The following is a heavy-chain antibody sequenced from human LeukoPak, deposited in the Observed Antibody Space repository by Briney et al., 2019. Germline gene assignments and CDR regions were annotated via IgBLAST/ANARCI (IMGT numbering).Heavy chain of an antibody. D-gene: IGHD2-2*02. Sequence: SETLSLTCAVYGGSFSGYYWSWFRQPPGKGLEWIGEINHSGSTNYNPSLKSRVTISVDTSKNQFSLKLSSVTAADTAVYYCARRAGCSSTSCYTADYWGQGTLVTVSS. J-gene: IGHJ4*02. CDR2: INHSGST. CDR3: ARRAGCSSTSCYTADY. CDR1: GGSFSGYY. V-gene: IGHV4-34*01.